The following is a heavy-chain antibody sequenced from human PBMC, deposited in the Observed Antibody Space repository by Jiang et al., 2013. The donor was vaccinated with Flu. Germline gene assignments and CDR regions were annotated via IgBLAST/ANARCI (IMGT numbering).Heavy chain of an antibody. CDR3: ARDFFSRFRGPRGLLGLDL. V-gene: IGHV3-30-3*01. CDR2: ISTDGNNE. J-gene: IGHJ4*02. CDR1: GFTFRKYN. D-gene: IGHD3-10*01. Sequence: VQLVESGGGVVQPERSLTLSCAASGFTFRKYNMCWVRQSPGKGLEWVALISTDGNNEYYGDSVQGRFSISSDNSNNRLRLRMDRLRPEDTAVYYCARDFFSRFRGPRGLLGLDLWGQGSPVTVSS.